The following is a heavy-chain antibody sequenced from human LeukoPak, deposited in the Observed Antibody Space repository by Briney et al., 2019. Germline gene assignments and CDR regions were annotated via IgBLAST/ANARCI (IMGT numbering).Heavy chain of an antibody. Sequence: AGGSLRLSCAASGFTFSSYGMHWVRQAPGKGLEWVAVIWYDGSNKYYADSVKGRFTISRDNSKNTLYLQMNSLRAEDTAVYYCAKGNDYVWGSYRSWFDPWGQGTLVTVSS. CDR3: AKGNDYVWGSYRSWFDP. J-gene: IGHJ5*02. V-gene: IGHV3-33*06. CDR2: IWYDGSNK. CDR1: GFTFSSYG. D-gene: IGHD3-16*02.